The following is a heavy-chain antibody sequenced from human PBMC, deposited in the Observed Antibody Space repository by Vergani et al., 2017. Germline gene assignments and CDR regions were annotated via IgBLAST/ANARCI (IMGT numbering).Heavy chain of an antibody. CDR3: ARGESMVRRVIISPCFDY. Sequence: QVQLVQSGAEVKKPGASVKVSCKASGYTFTGYYMHWVRQAPGQGLEWMGWINPNSGGTNYAQKFQGRVTMTRDTSISTAYMELSRLRSDDTAVYYCARGESMVRRVIISPCFDYWGQGTLVTVSS. CDR2: INPNSGGT. J-gene: IGHJ4*02. V-gene: IGHV1-2*02. D-gene: IGHD3-10*01. CDR1: GYTFTGYY.